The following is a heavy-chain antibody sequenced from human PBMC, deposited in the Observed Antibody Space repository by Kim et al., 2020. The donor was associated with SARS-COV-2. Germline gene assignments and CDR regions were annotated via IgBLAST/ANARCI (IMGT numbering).Heavy chain of an antibody. D-gene: IGHD3-9*01. Sequence: SETLSLTCTVSGGSISSGSYYWSWIRQPAGKGLEWIGRIYTSGSTNYNPSLKSRVTISVDTSKNQFSLKLSSVTAADTAVYYCATYILDAIEGFDPWGQGTLVTVSS. J-gene: IGHJ5*02. V-gene: IGHV4-61*02. CDR2: IYTSGST. CDR1: GGSISSGSYY. CDR3: ATYILDAIEGFDP.